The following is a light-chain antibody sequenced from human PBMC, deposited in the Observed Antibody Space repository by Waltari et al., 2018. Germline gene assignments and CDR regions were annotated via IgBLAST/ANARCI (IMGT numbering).Light chain of an antibody. CDR3: QQYNTAPWT. J-gene: IGKJ1*01. Sequence: DIQLTQSPSSLSASVGDRVTITCRVSQDISTWVAWYQQKPGKAPNLLIYKASILNSGVPSRFSGSGSGTDCILTISNLRPEDVATYCCQQYNTAPWTFGQGTKVEI. CDR2: KAS. V-gene: IGKV1-5*03. CDR1: QDISTW.